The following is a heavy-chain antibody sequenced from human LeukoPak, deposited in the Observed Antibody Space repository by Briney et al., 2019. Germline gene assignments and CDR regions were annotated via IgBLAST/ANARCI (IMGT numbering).Heavy chain of an antibody. CDR3: ARSTANAFDI. Sequence: PGGSLRLSCAPSGFTLRSNWMHWVRQVPGKGLVWVSRISSDGSTTTYADSVKGRFTISRDNAKNTLYLQINSLRAEDTAVYYCARSTANAFDIWGQGTMVTVSS. CDR1: GFTLRSNW. V-gene: IGHV3-74*03. CDR2: ISSDGSTT. D-gene: IGHD4-11*01. J-gene: IGHJ3*02.